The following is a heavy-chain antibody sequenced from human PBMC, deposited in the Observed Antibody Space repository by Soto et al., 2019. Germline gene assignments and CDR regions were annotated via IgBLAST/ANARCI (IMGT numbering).Heavy chain of an antibody. CDR3: ARVTYGSGSSYLFH. V-gene: IGHV4-39*01. J-gene: IGHJ4*02. Sequence: PEALSHRCTVSGGTISRSSYYLGWIRQPPGKGLEWIGSIDYSGSTYYNPSLKSRVTISVDTSKNQFSLKLSSVTAADTAVYYCARVTYGSGSSYLFHWGQVTFVT. CDR1: GGTISRSSYY. D-gene: IGHD3-10*01. CDR2: IDYSGST.